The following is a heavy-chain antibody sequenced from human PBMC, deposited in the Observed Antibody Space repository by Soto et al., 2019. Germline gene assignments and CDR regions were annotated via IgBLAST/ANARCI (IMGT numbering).Heavy chain of an antibody. CDR1: GYTFTSYG. CDR2: ISAYNCNT. Sequence: QVQLLQSGAEVKKPGASVKVSCKASGYTFTSYGISWVRQGPGQGRECMGWISAYNCNTTYAQKLHGRVTMTTDTSTSTAYMEMRSVRSDDTAVYYCASGIGREVMIRYYDGMDLWGQGTTVTVS. D-gene: IGHD3-10*01. CDR3: ASGIGREVMIRYYDGMDL. V-gene: IGHV1-18*04. J-gene: IGHJ6*02.